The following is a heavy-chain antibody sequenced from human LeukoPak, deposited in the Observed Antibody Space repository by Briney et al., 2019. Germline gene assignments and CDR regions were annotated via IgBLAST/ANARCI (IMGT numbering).Heavy chain of an antibody. CDR2: INPNSGET. Sequence: GASVKVSCKTSGYTPTNYDINWVRQATGQGLEWMGWINPNSGETVYAQKFQGRVTITRNTSIGTAYVELSGLRSDDTAVYYCARGRRGRQTVVVIPDPFDLWGQGTMVTVSS. CDR1: GYTPTNYD. CDR3: ARGRRGRQTVVVIPDPFDL. D-gene: IGHD3-22*01. V-gene: IGHV1-8*03. J-gene: IGHJ3*01.